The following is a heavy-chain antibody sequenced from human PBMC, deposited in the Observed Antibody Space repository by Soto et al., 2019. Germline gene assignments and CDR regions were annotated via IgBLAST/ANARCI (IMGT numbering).Heavy chain of an antibody. V-gene: IGHV1-69*02. Sequence: QVQLVQSGAEVKKPGSSVKVSCKASGGTFSSYTISWVRQAPGQGLEWMGRIIPILGIANYAQKFLSRVTSTGDKTTRPAYMDRSSLGAEDTAVYCCAGGPPYYWGQGTLVTVSS. CDR1: GGTFSSYT. D-gene: IGHD3-16*01. CDR3: AGGPPYY. J-gene: IGHJ4*02. CDR2: IIPILGIA.